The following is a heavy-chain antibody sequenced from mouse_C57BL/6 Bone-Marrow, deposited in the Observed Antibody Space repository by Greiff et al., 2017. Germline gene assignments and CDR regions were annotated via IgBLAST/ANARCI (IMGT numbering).Heavy chain of an antibody. CDR2: ILPGSGST. Sequence: QVQLKESGAELVRPGASVKLSCTASGFNIKDDYMHWVKQRPGHGLEWIGEILPGSGSTNYNEKFKGKATFTADTSSNTAYMQLSSLTTEDSAIYYCARRGYGSSYVPWYFDVWGTGTTVTVSS. CDR1: GFNIKDDY. J-gene: IGHJ1*03. D-gene: IGHD1-1*01. V-gene: IGHV1-9*01. CDR3: ARRGYGSSYVPWYFDV.